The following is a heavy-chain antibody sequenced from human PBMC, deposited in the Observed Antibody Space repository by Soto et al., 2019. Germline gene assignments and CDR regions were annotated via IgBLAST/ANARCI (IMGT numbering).Heavy chain of an antibody. J-gene: IGHJ5*02. V-gene: IGHV4-31*03. CDR2: IYYSGST. CDR1: GGSISSGGYY. D-gene: IGHD3-3*01. CDR3: AREEWLLPHNWFDP. Sequence: QVQLQESGPGLVKPSQTLSLTCTVSGGSISSGGYYWSWIRQHPGKGLEWIGYIYYSGSTYYNPSIQIRVTISVDTSKNQVSLKLSSVTAADTAVYYCAREEWLLPHNWFDPWGQGTLVTVSS.